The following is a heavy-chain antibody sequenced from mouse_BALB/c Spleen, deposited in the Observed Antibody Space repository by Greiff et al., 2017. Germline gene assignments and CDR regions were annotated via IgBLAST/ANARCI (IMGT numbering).Heavy chain of an antibody. Sequence: EVMLVESGGGLVQPGGSRKLSCAASGFTFSSYAMSWVRQSPEKRLEWVAEISSGGSYTYYPDTVTGRFTISRDNAKNTLYLEMSSLRSEDTAMYYCARGVAMDRYFDVWGAGTTVTVSS. CDR1: GFTFSSYA. J-gene: IGHJ1*01. CDR3: ARGVAMDRYFDV. V-gene: IGHV5-9-4*01. D-gene: IGHD1-1*02. CDR2: ISSGGSYT.